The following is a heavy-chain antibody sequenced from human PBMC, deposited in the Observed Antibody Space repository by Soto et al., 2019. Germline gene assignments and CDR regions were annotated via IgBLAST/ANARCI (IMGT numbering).Heavy chain of an antibody. V-gene: IGHV3-30-3*01. D-gene: IGHD3-3*01. CDR2: ISYDGSGK. J-gene: IGHJ4*02. CDR3: VCEIFGVGGSAFDY. CDR1: GFTFSRYG. Sequence: QVQLVESGGGVVQPGRSLRLSCAASGFTFSRYGMHWVRQAPGKGLEWVAVISYDGSGKYYADSVKGRFTISKDSFKNTLYLQMNSLRAEDTAVYYCVCEIFGVGGSAFDYWGQGTQVTVSS.